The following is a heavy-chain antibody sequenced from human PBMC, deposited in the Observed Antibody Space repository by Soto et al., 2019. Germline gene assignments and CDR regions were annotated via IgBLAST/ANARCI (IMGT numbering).Heavy chain of an antibody. CDR1: GGTFSSYA. CDR3: ARDLVYSSLYYFDY. Sequence: SVKVSCKASGGTFSSYAISWVRQAPGQGLEWMGGIIPIFGTANYAQKFQGRVTITADESTSTAYMELSSLRSEDTAVYYCARDLVYSSLYYFDYWGRGTLVTVSS. V-gene: IGHV1-69*13. J-gene: IGHJ4*02. D-gene: IGHD6-6*01. CDR2: IIPIFGTA.